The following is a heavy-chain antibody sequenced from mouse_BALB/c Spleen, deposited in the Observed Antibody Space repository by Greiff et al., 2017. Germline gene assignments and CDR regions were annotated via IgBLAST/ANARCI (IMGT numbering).Heavy chain of an antibody. Sequence: EVHLVESGGGLVKPGGSLKLSCAASGFTFRSYAMSWVRQTPEKRLEWVASISSGGSTYYPDSVKGRFTISRDNARNILYLQMSSLRSEDTAMYYCAREGSTTATGAMDYWGQGTSVTVSS. V-gene: IGHV5-6-5*01. J-gene: IGHJ4*01. D-gene: IGHD1-2*01. CDR2: ISSGGST. CDR1: GFTFRSYA. CDR3: AREGSTTATGAMDY.